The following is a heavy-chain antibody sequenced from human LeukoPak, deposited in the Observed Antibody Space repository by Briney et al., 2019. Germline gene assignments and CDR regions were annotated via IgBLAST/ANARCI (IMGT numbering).Heavy chain of an antibody. CDR3: ARHPPYYYDSTEIDY. V-gene: IGHV4-39*01. J-gene: IGHJ4*02. CDR1: GGSISSSSYY. CDR2: IYYSGIT. D-gene: IGHD3-22*01. Sequence: SETLSLTCTVSGGSISSSSYYWGWIRQPPGKGLEGIGSIYYSGITYYNPSLKSRATISVNTSKNQFSLKLSSVTAADTAVYYCARHPPYYYDSTEIDYWGQGTLVTVSS.